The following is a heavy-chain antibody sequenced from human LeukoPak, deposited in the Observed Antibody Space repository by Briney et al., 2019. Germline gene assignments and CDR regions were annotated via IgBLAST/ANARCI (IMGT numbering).Heavy chain of an antibody. V-gene: IGHV3-20*04. CDR1: VFTLDDYG. J-gene: IGHJ4*02. CDR3: ARVSKWEPHFAY. CDR2: INWKGGST. Sequence: GGSLRLSCAASVFTLDDYGMSWVRQAPGKGLEWVSGINWKGGSTGYADSVKGRFTISRDNAKNYLYLQMHSLRAEDTALYYCARVSKWEPHFAYWGQGTLVTASS. D-gene: IGHD1-26*01.